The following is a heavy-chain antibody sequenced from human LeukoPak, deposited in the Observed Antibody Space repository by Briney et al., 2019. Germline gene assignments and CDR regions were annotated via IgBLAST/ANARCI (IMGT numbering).Heavy chain of an antibody. J-gene: IGHJ4*02. V-gene: IGHV3-48*01. CDR1: GFTFSSYS. CDR3: ASQYYDILTGYRPYFDY. D-gene: IGHD3-9*01. CDR2: ISSSSSTI. Sequence: GGSPRLSCAASGFTFSSYSMNWVRQAPGKGLEWVSYISSSSSTIYYADSVKGRFTISRDNAKNSLYLQMNSLRAEDTAVYYCASQYYDILTGYRPYFDYWGQGTLVTVSS.